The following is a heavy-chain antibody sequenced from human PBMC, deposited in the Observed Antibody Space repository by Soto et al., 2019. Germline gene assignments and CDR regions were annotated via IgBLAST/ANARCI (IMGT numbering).Heavy chain of an antibody. D-gene: IGHD1-1*01. CDR3: ARGWRFDP. J-gene: IGHJ5*02. Sequence: AETLSLTCGVYGGSFSGYQWNWIRQSPGQGLEWIGEINHSGTTKYNPSLESRINLSVDTSKKQFSLKMFSVTAADTAIYYCARGWRFDPWGQGTQVTVSS. V-gene: IGHV4-34*01. CDR2: INHSGTT. CDR1: GGSFSGYQ.